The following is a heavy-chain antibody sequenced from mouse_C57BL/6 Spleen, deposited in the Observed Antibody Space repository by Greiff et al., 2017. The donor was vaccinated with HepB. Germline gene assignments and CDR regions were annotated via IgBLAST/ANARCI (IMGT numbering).Heavy chain of an antibody. J-gene: IGHJ3*01. CDR3: TTAQGAWFAY. CDR1: GFNIKDDY. V-gene: IGHV14-4*01. Sequence: EVQLQQSGAELVRPGASVKLSCTASGFNIKDDYMHWVKQRPEQGLEWIGWIDPENGDTEYASKFQGKATITADTSSNTAYLQLSSLTSDDTAVYYCTTAQGAWFAYWGQGTLVTVSA. CDR2: IDPENGDT. D-gene: IGHD3-2*02.